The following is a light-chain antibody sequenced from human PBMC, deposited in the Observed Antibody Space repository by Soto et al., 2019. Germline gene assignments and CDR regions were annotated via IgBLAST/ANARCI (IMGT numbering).Light chain of an antibody. CDR3: QQYNSYSWT. CDR2: DAS. J-gene: IGKJ1*01. CDR1: QSINTW. Sequence: DIQMTQSPSTLSASIGDGVTITCRASQSINTWLAWYQQRPGKAPKLLVYDASSLESGVPSRFRGSGSGTEFTLTISSLQADDFATYFCQQYNSYSWTFGQGTKVEIK. V-gene: IGKV1-5*01.